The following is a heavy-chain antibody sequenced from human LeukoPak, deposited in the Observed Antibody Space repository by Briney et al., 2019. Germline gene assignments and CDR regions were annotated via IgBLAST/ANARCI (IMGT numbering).Heavy chain of an antibody. CDR3: ASTWNYLYFDY. CDR2: ISGSGGST. D-gene: IGHD1-7*01. CDR1: GFTFSSYV. J-gene: IGHJ4*02. Sequence: GGSLRLSCAASGFTFSSYVMSWVRQAPGKGLEWVSSISGSGGSTYYADSVKGRFTISRDNSKNTLFLQMNSLRAEDTAVYYCASTWNYLYFDYWGQGTLVTVSS. V-gene: IGHV3-23*01.